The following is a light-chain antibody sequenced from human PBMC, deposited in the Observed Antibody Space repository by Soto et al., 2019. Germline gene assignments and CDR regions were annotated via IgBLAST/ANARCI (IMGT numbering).Light chain of an antibody. J-gene: IGKJ4*01. CDR3: QQASSFPLT. Sequence: IQVTQSPSSVSASAEDRVTLTCGASQPISSWLAWYQQKPGQPPNXIIYSASTLRSGVPSRFSGSESGTLFTLTITNLQPEDFATYYCQQASSFPLTFGGGTKVDIK. V-gene: IGKV1-12*01. CDR2: SAS. CDR1: QPISSW.